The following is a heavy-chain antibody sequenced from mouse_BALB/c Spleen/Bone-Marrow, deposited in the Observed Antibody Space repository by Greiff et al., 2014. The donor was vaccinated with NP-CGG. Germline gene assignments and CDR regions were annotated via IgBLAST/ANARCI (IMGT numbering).Heavy chain of an antibody. V-gene: IGHV3-2*02. CDR2: ISYSGST. J-gene: IGHJ4*01. Sequence: VQLQQSGPGLVKPSQSLSLTCTVTGYSITSDYAWNWIRQFPGNKLEWMGYISYSGSTSYNPSLKSRISITRDTSKNQFFLQLNSVTTVDTATYYCSRKALYYAMDYWGQGTSVTVSS. CDR3: SRKALYYAMDY. CDR1: GYSITSDYA.